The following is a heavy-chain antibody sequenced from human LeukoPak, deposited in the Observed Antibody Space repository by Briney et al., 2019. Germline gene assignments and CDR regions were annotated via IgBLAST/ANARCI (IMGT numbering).Heavy chain of an antibody. D-gene: IGHD2-21*02. V-gene: IGHV3-9*01. CDR3: ARMGLCGGDCYSGVEFDY. Sequence: PGGSLRLSCAPSGFSFDDYAMHWVRQVPGKGLEWVAGISWNSGRLGYADSVKGRFTISRDNTKNSLILQMNSLRAEDTAVYYCARMGLCGGDCYSGVEFDYWGQGTLVTVSS. CDR1: GFSFDDYA. J-gene: IGHJ4*02. CDR2: ISWNSGRL.